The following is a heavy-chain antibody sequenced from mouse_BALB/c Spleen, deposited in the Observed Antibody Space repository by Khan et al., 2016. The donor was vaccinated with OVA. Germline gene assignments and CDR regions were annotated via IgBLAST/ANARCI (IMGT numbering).Heavy chain of an antibody. CDR3: ARDHGSTFECFVY. CDR1: GFSLTSYG. D-gene: IGHD1-1*01. Sequence: QVQLKESGPGLVAPSQSLSITCTVSGFSLTSYGVHWVRQPPGKGLEWLGIIWAGGSTNYNSALMSRLSIRKDNSKSQVFVKMTSLQTEETAMYYCARDHGSTFECFVYWGQGTTLTGSS. J-gene: IGHJ2*01. V-gene: IGHV2-9*02. CDR2: IWAGGST.